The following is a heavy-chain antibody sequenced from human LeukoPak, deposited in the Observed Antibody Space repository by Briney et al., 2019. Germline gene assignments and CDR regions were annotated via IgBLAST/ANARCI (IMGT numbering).Heavy chain of an antibody. D-gene: IGHD5-18*01. J-gene: IGHJ5*02. CDR2: IYYSGST. Sequence: PSETLSLTCTVSGGSFSSGGYYWGWLRQHPGMGLEWLGYIYYSGSTYYNPSLKSRVTISVDTSKNQFSLKLSFVTAAATAVYCCARTPDSYGYDNWFGPWGQGTLVTVSS. CDR1: GGSFSSGGYY. V-gene: IGHV4-31*03. CDR3: ARTPDSYGYDNWFGP.